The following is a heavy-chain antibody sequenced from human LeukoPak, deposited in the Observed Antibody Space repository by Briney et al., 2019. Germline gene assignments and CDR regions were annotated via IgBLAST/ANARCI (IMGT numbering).Heavy chain of an antibody. Sequence: GSLRLSCAASGFTFSSYAMSWVRQAPGKGLEWVAVISYDGSNKYYADSVKGRFTISRDNSKKTLYLQMNSLRGEDTAVYYCAKDFDYWGQGTLVTVSS. J-gene: IGHJ4*02. V-gene: IGHV3-30*18. CDR2: ISYDGSNK. CDR3: AKDFDY. CDR1: GFTFSSYA.